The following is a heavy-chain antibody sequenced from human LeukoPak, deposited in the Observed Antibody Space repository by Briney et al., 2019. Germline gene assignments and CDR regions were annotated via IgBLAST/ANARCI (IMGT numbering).Heavy chain of an antibody. Sequence: PGRSLRLSCAASGFTFSSYGMHWVRQAPGKGLEWVAVISYDGSNKYYADSVKGRFTISRDNSKNTLYLQMNSLRAEDTAVYYCARELAVGGTWFDPWGQGTLVTVSS. V-gene: IGHV3-30*03. J-gene: IGHJ5*02. CDR1: GFTFSSYG. CDR2: ISYDGSNK. D-gene: IGHD6-19*01. CDR3: ARELAVGGTWFDP.